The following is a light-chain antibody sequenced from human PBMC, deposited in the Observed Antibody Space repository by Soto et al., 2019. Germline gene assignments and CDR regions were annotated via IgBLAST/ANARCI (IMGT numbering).Light chain of an antibody. Sequence: DIQMTQSPSSLSASVGDRVTITCRASQGISTYLNWYQQKPGKAPKLLISAASILQSGVPSRFSGSGSGTDFTLTISNLQPEDFAGYYCQQTYSSPITFGQGTRWRL. J-gene: IGKJ5*01. V-gene: IGKV1-39*01. CDR3: QQTYSSPIT. CDR1: QGISTY. CDR2: AAS.